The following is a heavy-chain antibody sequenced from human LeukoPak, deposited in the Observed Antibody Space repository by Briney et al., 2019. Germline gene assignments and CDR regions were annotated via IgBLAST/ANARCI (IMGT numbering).Heavy chain of an antibody. Sequence: SETLSLTCTVSGGSISSYYWSWIRQPPGKGLEWIGYIYYSGSTNYNPSLKSRVTISVDTSKNQFSLKLSSVTAADTAVYYCASTDTAMGLDYWGQGTLVTVSS. CDR1: GGSISSYY. CDR2: IYYSGST. CDR3: ASTDTAMGLDY. J-gene: IGHJ4*02. V-gene: IGHV4-59*01. D-gene: IGHD5-18*01.